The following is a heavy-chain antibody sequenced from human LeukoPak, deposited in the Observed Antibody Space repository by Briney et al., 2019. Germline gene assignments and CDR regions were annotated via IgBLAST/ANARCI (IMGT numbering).Heavy chain of an antibody. CDR1: GFTFSSYS. V-gene: IGHV3-21*01. J-gene: IGHJ6*03. CDR2: ISSSSSYI. Sequence: GGSLRLSCAASGFTFSSYSMNWVRQAPGKGLEWVSSISSSSSYIYYAGSVKGRFTISRDNAKNSLYLQMNSLRAEDTAVYYCATARDYYYMDVWGKGTTVTISS. CDR3: ATARDYYYMDV.